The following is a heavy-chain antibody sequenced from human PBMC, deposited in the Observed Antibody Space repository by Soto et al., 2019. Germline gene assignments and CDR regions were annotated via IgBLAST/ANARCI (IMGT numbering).Heavy chain of an antibody. CDR3: AREGPYYYDSSGSLDV. Sequence: WASVKVSCKASGYTFTTYHIHWVRQAPGQGLEWMGIINPNGGSTNYVQKFQGRVTMTSDTSTSTVYMELSSLRSEDTAVYYCAREGPYYYDSSGSLDVWGQGTTVTVSS. J-gene: IGHJ6*02. CDR2: INPNGGST. CDR1: GYTFTTYH. V-gene: IGHV1-46*01. D-gene: IGHD3-22*01.